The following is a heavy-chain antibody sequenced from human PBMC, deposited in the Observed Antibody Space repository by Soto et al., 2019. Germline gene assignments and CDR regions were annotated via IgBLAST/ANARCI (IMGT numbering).Heavy chain of an antibody. CDR1: GGSFSGYY. V-gene: IGHV4-34*01. CDR2: INHSGST. J-gene: IGHJ5*02. D-gene: IGHD2-21*02. CDR3: ARRLLGRKALRWFDP. Sequence: SETLSLTCAVYGGSFSGYYWSWIRQPPGKGLEWIGEINHSGSTNYNPSLKSRVTISVDTSKNQFSLKLSSVTAADTAVYYCARRLLGRKALRWFDPWGQGTLVTVSS.